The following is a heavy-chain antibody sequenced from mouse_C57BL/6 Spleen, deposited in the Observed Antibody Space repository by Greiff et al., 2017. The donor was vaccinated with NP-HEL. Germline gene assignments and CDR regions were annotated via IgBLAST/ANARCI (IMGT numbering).Heavy chain of an antibody. Sequence: IQLQQSGPELVKPGASVKISCKASGYAFSSSWMNWVKQRPGKGLEWIGRIYPGDGDTNYNGKFKGKATLTADKSSSTAYMQLSSLTSEDSAVYFCARSTVVAGGAMDYWGQRTSVTVSS. V-gene: IGHV1-82*01. D-gene: IGHD1-1*01. J-gene: IGHJ4*01. CDR1: GYAFSSSW. CDR2: IYPGDGDT. CDR3: ARSTVVAGGAMDY.